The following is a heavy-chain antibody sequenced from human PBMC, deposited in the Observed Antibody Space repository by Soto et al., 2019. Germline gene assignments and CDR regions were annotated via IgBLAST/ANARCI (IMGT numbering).Heavy chain of an antibody. V-gene: IGHV3-23*01. Sequence: EVQLLDSGGGLVQPGGSLRLSCAASGFTFSSSAMSWVRQAPGKGLEWVSAVSGSGGTTYYADSVRGRFTISRDNSKNTLYLQMNSLRAEDTAIYFCASCTVDTIVTSGWCHYLDPWGQGSLVTVSS. J-gene: IGHJ5*02. CDR2: VSGSGGTT. D-gene: IGHD6-19*01. CDR1: GFTFSSSA. CDR3: ASCTVDTIVTSGWCHYLDP.